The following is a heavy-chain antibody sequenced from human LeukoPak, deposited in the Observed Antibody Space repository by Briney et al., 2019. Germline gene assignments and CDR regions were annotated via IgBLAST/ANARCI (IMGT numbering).Heavy chain of an antibody. V-gene: IGHV1-8*01. CDR1: GYTFTSYD. CDR3: ARVSREDSCYDFWSGYQNYYFDY. J-gene: IGHJ4*02. CDR2: MNPNSGNT. D-gene: IGHD3-3*01. Sequence: ASVKVSCKASGYTFTSYDINWVRQATGQGLEWMGWMNPNSGNTGYAQKFQGRVTMTRNTSISTAYMELSSLRSEDTAVYYCARVSREDSCYDFWSGYQNYYFDYWGQGTLVTVSS.